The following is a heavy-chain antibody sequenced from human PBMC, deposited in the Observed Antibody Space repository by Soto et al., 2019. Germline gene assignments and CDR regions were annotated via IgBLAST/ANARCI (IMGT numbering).Heavy chain of an antibody. CDR2: ITSSSTYI. J-gene: IGHJ3*02. CDR1: GFTFSSYG. V-gene: IGHV3-21*01. CDR3: ARNIFGEETTRHPFEI. Sequence: PGGSLRLSCAASGFTFSSYGMNWVRQAPGKGLEWVSSITSSSTYIYYADSVRGRFTISRDNAKNSLYLQLNSLRAEDTAVYYCARNIFGEETTRHPFEIWGQGTMVTVSS. D-gene: IGHD3-3*01.